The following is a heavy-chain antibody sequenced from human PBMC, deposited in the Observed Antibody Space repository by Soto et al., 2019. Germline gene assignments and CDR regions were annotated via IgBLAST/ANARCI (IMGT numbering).Heavy chain of an antibody. CDR1: GYTFTSYG. D-gene: IGHD1-1*01. Sequence: AASVKVSCKASGYTFTSYGISWVRQAPGQGLEWMGWISAYNGNTNYAQKLQGRVTMTTDTSTSTAYMELRSLRSDDTAVYYRARVLYTKVWFDPWGQGTLVTVSS. CDR3: ARVLYTKVWFDP. V-gene: IGHV1-18*01. J-gene: IGHJ5*02. CDR2: ISAYNGNT.